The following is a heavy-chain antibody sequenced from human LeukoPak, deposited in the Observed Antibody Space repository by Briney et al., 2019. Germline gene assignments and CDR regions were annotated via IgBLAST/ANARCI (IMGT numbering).Heavy chain of an antibody. J-gene: IGHJ3*02. CDR1: GGSISSNSYY. CDR2: IYYSGST. Sequence: SGTLSLTCTVSGGSISSNSYYWGCIRQPPGKGLEWIVSIYYSGSTYYNPSLESRVTISVDTSKNKFSLKLNSVTAADTAVYYCARPAYRGSYYDAFDIWGQGTMVTVSS. D-gene: IGHD1-26*01. V-gene: IGHV4-39*01. CDR3: ARPAYRGSYYDAFDI.